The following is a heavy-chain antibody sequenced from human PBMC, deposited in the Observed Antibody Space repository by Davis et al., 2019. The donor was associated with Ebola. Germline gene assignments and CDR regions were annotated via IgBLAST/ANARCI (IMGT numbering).Heavy chain of an antibody. CDR1: GFTFSSYA. D-gene: IGHD5-18*01. CDR2: ITSNGYI. J-gene: IGHJ5*02. V-gene: IGHV3-21*01. CDR3: ASGLRGYSYGNWFDT. Sequence: PGGSPRLSCAASGFTFSSYAMHWVRQAPGKGLEWVSSITSNGYIYYADSVKGRFTISRDNAKNSLYLQMNSLRAEDTAVYYCASGLRGYSYGNWFDTWGQGTLVTVSS.